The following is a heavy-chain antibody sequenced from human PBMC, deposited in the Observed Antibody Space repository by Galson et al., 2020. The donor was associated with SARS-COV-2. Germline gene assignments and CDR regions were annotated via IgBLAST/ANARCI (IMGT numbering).Heavy chain of an antibody. CDR2: LNPEDGET. CDR3: ATGLEYSSSSALDFDY. J-gene: IGHJ4*02. Sequence: ASVKVYCKVSGYTLTELSMHWVRQAPGKGLEWMGSLNPEDGETIYAQKFQGRVTMTEDTSTDTAYMELTSLRSEDTAVYYCATGLEYSSSSALDFDYWGQGTLVTVSS. V-gene: IGHV1-24*01. D-gene: IGHD6-6*01. CDR1: GYTLTELS.